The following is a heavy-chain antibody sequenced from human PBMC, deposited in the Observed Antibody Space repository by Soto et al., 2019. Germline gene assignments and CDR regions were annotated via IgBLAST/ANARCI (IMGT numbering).Heavy chain of an antibody. J-gene: IGHJ5*01. D-gene: IGHD3-3*01. Sequence: QVHLVQSGAEVKEPGASVKVSCKASGYTFRNYAITWVRQAPGQGLEWMGWINTYKGDTNYAHKFQGRVTMTTDTSTSSAYMELRSLRYDDTAIYYCARDAAFWSGRNLNWFDSWGQGTLVTVSS. CDR1: GYTFRNYA. CDR3: ARDAAFWSGRNLNWFDS. CDR2: INTYKGDT. V-gene: IGHV1-18*04.